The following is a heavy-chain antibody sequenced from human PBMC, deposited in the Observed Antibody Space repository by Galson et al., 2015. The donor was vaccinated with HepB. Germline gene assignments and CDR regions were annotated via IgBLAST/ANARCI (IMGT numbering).Heavy chain of an antibody. Sequence: SVKVSCKVSGYTLTELSMHWVRQAPGKGLEWMGGFDPEDGETIYAQKFQGRVTMSEDTSTDTAYMELSSLRSEDTAVYYCATALGGRIVVVTANGDPTGFDYWGQGTLVTVSS. V-gene: IGHV1-24*01. D-gene: IGHD2-21*02. J-gene: IGHJ4*02. CDR2: FDPEDGET. CDR1: GYTLTELS. CDR3: ATALGGRIVVVTANGDPTGFDY.